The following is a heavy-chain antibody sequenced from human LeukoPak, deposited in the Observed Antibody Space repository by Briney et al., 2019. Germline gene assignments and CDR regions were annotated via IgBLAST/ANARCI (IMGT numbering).Heavy chain of an antibody. D-gene: IGHD3-10*01. Sequence: SETLSLTCTVSGGSISSYYWSWIRQPPGKGLEWIGYIYYSGSANYNPSLKSRVTISVDTSKNQFSLKLSSVTAADTAVYYCARSYGSGSYFDYWGQGTLVTVSS. CDR2: IYYSGSA. J-gene: IGHJ4*02. CDR1: GGSISSYY. CDR3: ARSYGSGSYFDY. V-gene: IGHV4-59*08.